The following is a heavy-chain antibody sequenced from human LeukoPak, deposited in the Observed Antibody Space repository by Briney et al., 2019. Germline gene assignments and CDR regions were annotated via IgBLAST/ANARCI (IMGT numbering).Heavy chain of an antibody. J-gene: IGHJ6*02. CDR2: ISSSGSTI. CDR3: ARDPTTVTTPYYYYGMDV. D-gene: IGHD4-17*01. CDR1: GFTFSSYE. Sequence: GGSLRPSCAASGFTFSSYEMNWVRQAPGKGLEWVSYISSSGSTIYYADSVKGRFTISRDNAKNSLYLQMNSLRAEDTAVYYCARDPTTVTTPYYYYGMDVWGQGTTVTVSS. V-gene: IGHV3-48*03.